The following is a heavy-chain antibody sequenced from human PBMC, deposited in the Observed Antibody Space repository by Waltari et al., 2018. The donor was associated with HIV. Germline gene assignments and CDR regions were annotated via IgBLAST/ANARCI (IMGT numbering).Heavy chain of an antibody. D-gene: IGHD3-22*01. Sequence: QVQLVESGGGVVQPGRSLRLSCAASGFTFSSYGMNWVRQAPGKGLGCVAVIWWERRNKYYADSVKGRFTISRDNSKNTLYLQMNSLRAEDTAVYYCARGQVVINSYLWYYYYGMDVWGQGTTVTVSS. CDR3: ARGQVVINSYLWYYYYGMDV. CDR1: GFTFSSYG. V-gene: IGHV3-33*01. J-gene: IGHJ6*02. CDR2: IWWERRNK.